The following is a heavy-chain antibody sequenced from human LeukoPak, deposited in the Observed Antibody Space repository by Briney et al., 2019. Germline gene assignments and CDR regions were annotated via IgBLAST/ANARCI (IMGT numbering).Heavy chain of an antibody. D-gene: IGHD3-10*01. CDR2: ISGGGGTT. CDR3: ARAAMVRGVDYFDY. Sequence: GGSLRLSCAASGFTFSTYSMTWVRQAPGKGLEWVSVISGGGGTTYYADSVKGRFIISRDISTNTLYLQMNSLRAGDTAVYYCARAAMVRGVDYFDYWGQGTLVTVSS. CDR1: GFTFSTYS. J-gene: IGHJ4*02. V-gene: IGHV3-23*01.